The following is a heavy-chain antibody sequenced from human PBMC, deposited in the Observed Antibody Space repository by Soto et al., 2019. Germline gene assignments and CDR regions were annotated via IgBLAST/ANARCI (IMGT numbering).Heavy chain of an antibody. Sequence: SETLSLTCAVYGGSFSDYSWTWIRQPPGKGLEWIGEINDSGSTNYTPSLERRVAISRDTSKNRFSLKLSSVTAADTAVYYCARGSHKLHSYDSSGFYHYVDYWGQGSLVTVSS. D-gene: IGHD3-22*01. J-gene: IGHJ4*02. CDR1: GGSFSDYS. CDR2: INDSGST. V-gene: IGHV4-34*01. CDR3: ARGSHKLHSYDSSGFYHYVDY.